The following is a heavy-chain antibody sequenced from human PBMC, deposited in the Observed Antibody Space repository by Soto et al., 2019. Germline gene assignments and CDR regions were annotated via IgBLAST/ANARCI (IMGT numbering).Heavy chain of an antibody. CDR3: ARVGYSSGWYGDY. CDR1: GYTFTSYA. CDR2: INAGNGNT. D-gene: IGHD6-19*01. V-gene: IGHV1-3*01. Sequence: ASVKVSCKASGYTFTSYAMHWVRQAPGQRLEWMGWINAGNGNTKYPQKFQGRVTITRDTSASTAYMELSSLRSEDTAVYYCARVGYSSGWYGDYWGQGTLVTVSS. J-gene: IGHJ4*02.